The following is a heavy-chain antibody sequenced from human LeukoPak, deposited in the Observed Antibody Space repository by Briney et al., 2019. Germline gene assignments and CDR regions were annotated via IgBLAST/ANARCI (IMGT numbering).Heavy chain of an antibody. CDR3: ARDTTVSDAFDI. CDR2: IHYSESA. J-gene: IGHJ3*02. V-gene: IGHV4-59*01. CDR1: GGSISSYY. Sequence: SETLSLTCTVSGGSISSYYWSWIRQPPGKGLEWIGYIHYSESANYNPSLKSRVTISVDTSKKQFSLKLSSVTAADTAVYYCARDTTVSDAFDIWGQGTMVTVSS. D-gene: IGHD4-11*01.